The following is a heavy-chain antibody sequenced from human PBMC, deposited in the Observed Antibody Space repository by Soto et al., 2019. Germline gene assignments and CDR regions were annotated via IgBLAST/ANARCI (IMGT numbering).Heavy chain of an antibody. J-gene: IGHJ6*03. CDR1: GFTFSDYY. V-gene: IGHV3-11*01. Sequence: QVQLVESGGGLVKPGGSLRLSCAASGFTFSDYYMSWIRQDPGKGLEWVSYISSSGSTIYYSDSVKGRFTIASENAKNSLYLQMNSQRAEDTAVYYCARRVGIMITFGGAHMDVWGKGTTVTVSS. CDR2: ISSSGSTI. D-gene: IGHD3-16*01. CDR3: ARRVGIMITFGGAHMDV.